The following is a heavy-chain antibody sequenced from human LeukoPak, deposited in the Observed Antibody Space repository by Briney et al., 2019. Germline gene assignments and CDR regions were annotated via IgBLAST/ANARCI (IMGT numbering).Heavy chain of an antibody. J-gene: IGHJ4*02. V-gene: IGHV3-53*01. CDR2: IYSGGST. Sequence: GGSLRLSCAASGFTVSSNYMSWVRQAPGKGLEWVSVIYSGGSTYYADSVKGRFTISRDNSKNTLYLQMNSLRAEDTAVYYCASEINRFGESNFDYWGQGTLVTVSS. CDR3: ASEINRFGESNFDY. D-gene: IGHD3-10*01. CDR1: GFTVSSNY.